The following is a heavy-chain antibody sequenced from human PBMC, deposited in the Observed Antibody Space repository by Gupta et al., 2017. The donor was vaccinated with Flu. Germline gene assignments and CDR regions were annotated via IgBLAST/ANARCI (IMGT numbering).Heavy chain of an antibody. CDR2: ISYDGSNK. V-gene: IGHV3-30*18. D-gene: IGHD1-26*01. Sequence: QVQLVESGGGVVQPGRSLRLSCAASGFTFSSYGMHWVRQAPGKGLEWVAVISYDGSNKYYADSVKGRFTISRDNSKNTLYLQMNSLRAEDTAVYYCAKIRNSGSYLIDFDYWGQGTLVTVSS. J-gene: IGHJ4*02. CDR1: GFTFSSYG. CDR3: AKIRNSGSYLIDFDY.